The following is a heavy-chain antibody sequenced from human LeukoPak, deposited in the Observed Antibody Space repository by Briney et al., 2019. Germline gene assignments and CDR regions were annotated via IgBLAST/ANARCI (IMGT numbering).Heavy chain of an antibody. Sequence: GGSLRLSCAASGFTFSSYGMHWVRQAPGKGLEWVAVIWYDGSNKYYADSVKGRFTISRDNSKNTLYLQMNSLRAEDTAVDYCARGYSSSSGGMDVWGQGTTVTVSS. J-gene: IGHJ6*02. CDR1: GFTFSSYG. D-gene: IGHD6-6*01. CDR2: IWYDGSNK. CDR3: ARGYSSSSGGMDV. V-gene: IGHV3-33*01.